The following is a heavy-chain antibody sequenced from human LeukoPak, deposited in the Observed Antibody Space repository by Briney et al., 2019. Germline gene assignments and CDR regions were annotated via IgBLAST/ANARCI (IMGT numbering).Heavy chain of an antibody. J-gene: IGHJ6*02. Sequence: PGGSLRLSCSASGFPFSSYAMHWVRQAPGKGLECVAVIRSNWDSTYYADSVKSRCTISRDKSKNTLDLQMSSLRAEDPAIYYCVRHLTWGQGTTVTVSS. CDR3: VRHLT. CDR1: GFPFSSYA. V-gene: IGHV3-64D*06. CDR2: IRSNWDST.